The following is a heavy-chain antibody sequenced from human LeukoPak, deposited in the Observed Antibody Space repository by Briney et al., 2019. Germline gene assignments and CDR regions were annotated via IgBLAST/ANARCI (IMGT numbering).Heavy chain of an antibody. Sequence: GASVKVSCKASGGTFSSYAISWVLQAPGQGLEWMGRIIPIFGTANYAQKFQGRVTITTDESTSTAYMELSSLRSEDTAVYYCASFCSSTSCYRYRDDAFDIWGQGTMVTVSS. CDR1: GGTFSSYA. D-gene: IGHD2-2*01. CDR2: IIPIFGTA. J-gene: IGHJ3*02. V-gene: IGHV1-69*05. CDR3: ASFCSSTSCYRYRDDAFDI.